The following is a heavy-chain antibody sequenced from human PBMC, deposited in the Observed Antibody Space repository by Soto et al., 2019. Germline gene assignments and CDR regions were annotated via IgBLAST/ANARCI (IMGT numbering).Heavy chain of an antibody. CDR1: GYTFTSYG. CDR2: ISAYNGNT. J-gene: IGHJ5*02. D-gene: IGHD3-3*01. Sequence: VASVKVSCKASGYTFTSYGISWVRQAPGQGLEWMGWISAYNGNTNYAQKLQGRVTMTTDTSTGTAYMELRSLRSDDTAVYYCARNYYDFWSGYRDWFDPWGQGTLVTVSS. V-gene: IGHV1-18*04. CDR3: ARNYYDFWSGYRDWFDP.